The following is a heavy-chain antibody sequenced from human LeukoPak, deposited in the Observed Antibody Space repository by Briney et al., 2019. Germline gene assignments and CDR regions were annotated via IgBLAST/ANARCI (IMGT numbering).Heavy chain of an antibody. CDR2: FDPEDGET. J-gene: IGHJ6*02. CDR1: GYTLTELS. V-gene: IGHV1-24*01. CDR3: ARVIRDGSWTLDYYDMDV. D-gene: IGHD6-13*01. Sequence: GASVKVSCKVSGYTLTELSMHWVRQAPGKGLEWMGGFDPEDGETIYAQKFQGRVTMTRDTSTSTVYMELSSLRSEDTAVYYCARVIRDGSWTLDYYDMDVWGQGTTVTVSS.